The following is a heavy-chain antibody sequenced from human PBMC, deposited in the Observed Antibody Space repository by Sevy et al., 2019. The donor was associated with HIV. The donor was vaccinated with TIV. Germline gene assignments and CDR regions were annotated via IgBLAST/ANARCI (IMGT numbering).Heavy chain of an antibody. J-gene: IGHJ4*02. CDR2: FKGKPSGGAI. D-gene: IGHD6-13*01. Sequence: GGSLRLSCAASGFTFTNAWMSWVRQAPGKGLEWVCRFKGKPSGGAIEHAGPVKGKFTISRDDSKTKLYLQMSSLRTEDTAVYYCTTDSWAQEDYYDYWGQGTLVTVSS. CDR3: TTDSWAQEDYYDY. V-gene: IGHV3-15*01. CDR1: GFTFTNAW.